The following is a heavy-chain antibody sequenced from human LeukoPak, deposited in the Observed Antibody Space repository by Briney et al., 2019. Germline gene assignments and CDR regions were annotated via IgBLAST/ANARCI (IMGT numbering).Heavy chain of an antibody. CDR3: ARRSSGWGTPLDY. J-gene: IGHJ4*02. CDR1: GGSISSSSYY. D-gene: IGHD6-19*01. Sequence: SETLSLTCTVSGGSISSSSYYWGWIRQPPGKGLEWIGSIYYSGSTYYNPSLKSRVTISVDTSKNQFSLKLSSVTAADTAVYYCARRSSGWGTPLDYWGQGTLVTVSS. V-gene: IGHV4-39*01. CDR2: IYYSGST.